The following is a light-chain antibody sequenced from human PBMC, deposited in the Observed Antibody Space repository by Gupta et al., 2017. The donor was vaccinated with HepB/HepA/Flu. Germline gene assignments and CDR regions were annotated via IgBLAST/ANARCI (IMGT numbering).Light chain of an antibody. CDR3: QQYDHLPLT. J-gene: IGKJ4*01. V-gene: IGKV1-33*01. CDR1: QDISNY. Sequence: DIQMTQSPSSLSASVGDRVTITCQASQDISNYLNWYQQKPGKAPNLLIYDVFNLETGVPSRFSGSGSGTEFTFTISSLQPEDLATYYCQQYDHLPLTFGRGTKVEIK. CDR2: DVF.